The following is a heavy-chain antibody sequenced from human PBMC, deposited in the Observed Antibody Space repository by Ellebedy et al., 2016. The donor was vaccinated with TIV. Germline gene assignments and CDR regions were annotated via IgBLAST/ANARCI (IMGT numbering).Heavy chain of an antibody. CDR1: GFIFSHYW. CDR2: IHSDGSIT. D-gene: IGHD3-10*01. Sequence: PGGSLRLSCAASGFIFSHYWMHWVRQAPGKGLGWVSRIHSDGSITWYAEFVMGRFTVSRDNGKNTLSLEMNSLRAEDTAVYYCVREGLGGSWDIWGLGTMVTVSS. V-gene: IGHV3-74*01. J-gene: IGHJ3*02. CDR3: VREGLGGSWDI.